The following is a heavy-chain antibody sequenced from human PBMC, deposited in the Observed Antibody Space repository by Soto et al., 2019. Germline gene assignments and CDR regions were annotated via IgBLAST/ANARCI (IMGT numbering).Heavy chain of an antibody. CDR1: GGTFTTAA. V-gene: IGHV1-69*12. CDR2: IMPIFRTA. J-gene: IGHJ6*02. Sequence: QVQVEQSGAEVKKPGSSVKVSCKASGGTFTTAAISWVRQAPGQGLEWMGGIMPIFRTAAYAQKFQDRVSITADESTRTAYLELRSLRSEDTAVYYCARDKDRPQLGGNYYYILDVWGQGTTVTVSS. CDR3: ARDKDRPQLGGNYYYILDV. D-gene: IGHD3-3*02.